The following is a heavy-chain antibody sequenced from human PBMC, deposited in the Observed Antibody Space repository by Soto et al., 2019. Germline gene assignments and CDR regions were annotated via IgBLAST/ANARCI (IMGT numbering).Heavy chain of an antibody. V-gene: IGHV3-15*01. J-gene: IGHJ4*02. CDR3: AKDHRGAYADYFDP. Sequence: GGSLRLSCAASGFTFSSDAMSWVRQAPGKGLEWVGRIKSKTDGGTTDYAAPVKGRFTISRDDSKNTLYLQMNSLKTEDTAVYYCAKDHRGAYADYFDPWGQGTLVTVSS. D-gene: IGHD4-17*01. CDR2: IKSKTDGGTT. CDR1: GFTFSSDA.